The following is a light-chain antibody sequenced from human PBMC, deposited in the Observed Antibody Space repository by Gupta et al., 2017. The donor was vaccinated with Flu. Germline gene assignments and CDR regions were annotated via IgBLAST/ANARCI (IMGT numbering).Light chain of an antibody. Sequence: SSELTQDPAVSVALGQTVRSTCQGDILRTYYAGWYQQKPGQAPLLVFYGKNNRPSGIPDRFSGSTSGSTATLTTTGAQAEEEADYYCHSPHSSGNNYVFGTGTKVTVL. CDR2: GKN. CDR1: ILRTYY. CDR3: HSPHSSGNNYV. V-gene: IGLV3-19*01. J-gene: IGLJ1*01.